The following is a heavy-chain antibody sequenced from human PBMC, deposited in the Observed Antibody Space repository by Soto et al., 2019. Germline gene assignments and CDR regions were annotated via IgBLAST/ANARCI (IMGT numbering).Heavy chain of an antibody. CDR2: IYYSGST. D-gene: IGHD2-15*01. CDR3: ARQNIVVVVAAHNWFDP. V-gene: IGHV4-39*01. Sequence: PSETLSLTCTVSGGSISSSSYYWGWIRQPPGKGLEWIGSIYYSGSTHYNPSLKSRVTISVDTSKNQFSLKLSSVTAADTAVYYCARQNIVVVVAAHNWFDPWGQGTLVTVSS. CDR1: GGSISSSSYY. J-gene: IGHJ5*02.